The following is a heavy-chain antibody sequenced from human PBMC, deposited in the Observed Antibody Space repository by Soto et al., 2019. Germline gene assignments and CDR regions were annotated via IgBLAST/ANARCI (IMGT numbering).Heavy chain of an antibody. CDR1: GFTFSNYV. Sequence: GGSLRLSCAASGFTFSNYVMNWVRQAPGKGLEWVSAISGSGGSTYYADSVKGRFTISRDNSKNTLYLQMNSLRAEDTAVYYCAKDRMITFGGIIDQATFDYWGQGTLVTVSA. CDR2: ISGSGGST. CDR3: AKDRMITFGGIIDQATFDY. J-gene: IGHJ4*02. D-gene: IGHD3-16*02. V-gene: IGHV3-23*01.